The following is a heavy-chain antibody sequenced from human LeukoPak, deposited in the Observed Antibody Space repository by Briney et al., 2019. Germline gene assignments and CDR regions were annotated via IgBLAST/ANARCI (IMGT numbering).Heavy chain of an antibody. CDR3: AQTTGWPGFDF. V-gene: IGHV4-59*08. J-gene: IGHJ4*02. D-gene: IGHD6-19*01. CDR2: IYNGRST. Sequence: PSETLSLTCRASGASTSSRFWSWIRQSPGRTLEWIGHIYNGRSTKYNPSLTSRVTISVDTSKNQFSLRMTSVTAADTAIYYCAQTTGWPGFDFWGPGALVTVSS. CDR1: GASTSSRF.